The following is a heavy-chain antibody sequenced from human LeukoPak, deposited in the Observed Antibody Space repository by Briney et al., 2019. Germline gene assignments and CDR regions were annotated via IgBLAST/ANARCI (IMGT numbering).Heavy chain of an antibody. CDR2: INPNSGGT. V-gene: IGHV1-2*02. Sequence: ASVKVSCKASGYTFTGYYMHWVRQAPGQGLEWMGWINPNSGGTNYAQKFRGRVTMTRDTSISTAYMELSRLRSDDTAVYYCARLPPNYYDSSGYYYVLNYWGQGTLVTVSS. CDR1: GYTFTGYY. D-gene: IGHD3-22*01. CDR3: ARLPPNYYDSSGYYYVLNY. J-gene: IGHJ4*02.